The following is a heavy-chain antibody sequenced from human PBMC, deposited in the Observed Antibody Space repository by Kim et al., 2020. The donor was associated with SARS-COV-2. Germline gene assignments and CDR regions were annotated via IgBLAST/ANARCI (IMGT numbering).Heavy chain of an antibody. J-gene: IGHJ4*02. CDR2: T. V-gene: IGHV3-23*01. CDR3: APEWNQFDQ. D-gene: IGHD1-1*01. Sequence: TLYSDSVKGRFTVSRDNSENTSYLEMNNLRADDTALYYCAPEWNQFDQWGQGTLVTVSS.